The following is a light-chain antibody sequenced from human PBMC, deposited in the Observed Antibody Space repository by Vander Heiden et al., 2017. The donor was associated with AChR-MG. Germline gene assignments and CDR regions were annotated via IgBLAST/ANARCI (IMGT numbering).Light chain of an antibody. CDR2: AAS. Sequence: DIQMTQSPSSLSASVGDRVTITCRASQDISTHLAWVQQKPGKGPESLIFAASRLHSGVPSRFSGSASGTDFTLTITSLQPEDFATYYCQQDDDYPWTFGQGTKVDIK. V-gene: IGKV1-16*01. CDR3: QQDDDYPWT. CDR1: QDISTH. J-gene: IGKJ1*01.